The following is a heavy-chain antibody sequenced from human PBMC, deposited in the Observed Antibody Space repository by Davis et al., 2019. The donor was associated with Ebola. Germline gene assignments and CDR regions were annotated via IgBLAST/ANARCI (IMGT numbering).Heavy chain of an antibody. CDR2: ISSNGGST. CDR1: GFTFSSYA. D-gene: IGHD5-12*01. V-gene: IGHV3-64*04. CDR3: AKSAVEGGYDLDHFYGMDV. Sequence: GESLKISCSASGFTFSSYAMHWVRQAPGKGLEYVSAISSNGGSTYYADSVKGRFTISRDNSKNTLFLQMNTLTSDDTAVYYCAKSAVEGGYDLDHFYGMDVWGQGTTVTVS. J-gene: IGHJ6*02.